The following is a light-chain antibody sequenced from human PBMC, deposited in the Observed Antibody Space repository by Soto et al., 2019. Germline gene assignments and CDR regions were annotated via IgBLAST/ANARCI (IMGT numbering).Light chain of an antibody. J-gene: IGLJ3*02. Sequence: QAVVTRKPSLTVSPGGTVTVTCASSAGAVTRNSFASWFQQKSGQAPRALISNTDDKLSWTPARFSGSVLGGKAALTLSGVQPEDEADYYCLLYRCGTGVFGGGTKLTVL. V-gene: IGLV7-43*01. CDR2: NTD. CDR3: LLYRCGTGV. CDR1: AGAVTRNSF.